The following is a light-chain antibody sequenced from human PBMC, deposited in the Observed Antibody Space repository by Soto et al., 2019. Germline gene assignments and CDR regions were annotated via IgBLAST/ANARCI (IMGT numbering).Light chain of an antibody. J-gene: IGKJ5*01. CDR2: GAY. V-gene: IGKV3-20*01. Sequence: ETVLTQSPGTLSLSPGERATLSCRASQSVSSNLLAWYQEKPGQAPRLLIYGAYSRDSGIPDRFSGSGSGTDFTLTISRLEPEDFAVYYCQQYGSSPPITFGQGTRLEIK. CDR1: QSVSSNL. CDR3: QQYGSSPPIT.